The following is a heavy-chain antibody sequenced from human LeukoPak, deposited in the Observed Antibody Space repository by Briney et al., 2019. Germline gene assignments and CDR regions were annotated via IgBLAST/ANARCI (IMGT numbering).Heavy chain of an antibody. V-gene: IGHV3-23*01. D-gene: IGHD2-2*01. CDR1: GFTFTDYA. CDR3: AREFGPAAIDAFDI. CDR2: INTNGDRT. Sequence: GGSLRLSCAASGFTFTDYAVTWVRQAPGKGLEWVSGINTNGDRTSYADSVKGRFTLSRDNAKNSLYLQMNSLRAEDTAVYYCAREFGPAAIDAFDIWGQGTMVTVSS. J-gene: IGHJ3*02.